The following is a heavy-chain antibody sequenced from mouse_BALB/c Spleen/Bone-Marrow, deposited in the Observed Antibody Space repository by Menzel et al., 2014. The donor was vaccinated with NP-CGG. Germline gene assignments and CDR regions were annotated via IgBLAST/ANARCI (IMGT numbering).Heavy chain of an antibody. D-gene: IGHD2-2*01. CDR1: GYTLTSYV. J-gene: IGHJ1*01. Sequence: EVKLVESGPELVKPGASVKMSCKASGYTLTSYVMHWVKQKPGQGLEWIGNINPYNDGTKYNEKFKGKATLTSDKSSSTAYMELSSLTSEDSAVYYCARSLYGYDWYFDVWGAGTTVTVSS. CDR3: ARSLYGYDWYFDV. CDR2: INPYNDGT. V-gene: IGHV1-14*01.